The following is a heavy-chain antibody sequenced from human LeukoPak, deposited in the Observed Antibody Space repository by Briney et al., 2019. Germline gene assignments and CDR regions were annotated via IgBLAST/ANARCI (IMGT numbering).Heavy chain of an antibody. V-gene: IGHV4-38-2*01. CDR3: ARFESTSGRGFDP. Sequence: SETLSLTCAVSGYSITSDYNWGWIRQPPGKGLEWVGTISHTGTTYYNPSLKSRVTISIDTSDQFSVKLTSVTAADTAVYYCARFESTSGRGFDPWGRGTLVTVSS. CDR2: ISHTGTT. CDR1: GYSITSDYN. D-gene: IGHD2-2*01. J-gene: IGHJ5*02.